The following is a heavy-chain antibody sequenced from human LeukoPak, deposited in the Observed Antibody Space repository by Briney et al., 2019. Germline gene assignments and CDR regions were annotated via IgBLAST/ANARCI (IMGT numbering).Heavy chain of an antibody. J-gene: IGHJ6*03. CDR1: GYTFTSYG. CDR2: FTAYNGNK. D-gene: IGHD3-9*01. CDR3: ARHPSPRYDILTGYFEYYYYYMDV. Sequence: ASVKVSCKASGYTFTSYGISWVRQAPGQGLEWMGWFTAYNGNKTNAQKLQGRVTMTTDTSTSTAYMELRSLRSDDTAVYYCARHPSPRYDILTGYFEYYYYYMDVWGKGTTVTVSS. V-gene: IGHV1-18*01.